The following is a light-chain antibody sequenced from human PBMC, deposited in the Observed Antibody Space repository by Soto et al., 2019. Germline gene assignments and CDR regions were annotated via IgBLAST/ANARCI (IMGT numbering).Light chain of an antibody. CDR2: LNSDGSH. CDR1: SGHSSYT. J-gene: IGLJ3*02. V-gene: IGLV4-69*01. Sequence: QPVLTQSPSASASLGASVKLTCTLSSGHSSYTIAWHQQQPEKGPRYLMTLNSDGSHSKGDGIPDRFSGSSSGAERYLSISSLQSEDEAAYYCQTWGTGIEVFGGGTKVTVL. CDR3: QTWGTGIEV.